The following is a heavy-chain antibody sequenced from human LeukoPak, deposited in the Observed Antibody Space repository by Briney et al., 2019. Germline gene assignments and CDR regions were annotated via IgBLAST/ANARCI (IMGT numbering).Heavy chain of an antibody. J-gene: IGHJ3*02. V-gene: IGHV3-23*01. CDR3: ANDGAYYDSSTDAFDI. D-gene: IGHD3-22*01. CDR1: GFTFTTSV. Sequence: GGSLRLSCEVSGFTFTTSVMHWVRQAPGKGLEWVSAISGSGGSTYYADSVKGRFIISRDNSKNTLYLQMNSLRAEDTAVYYCANDGAYYDSSTDAFDIWGQGTMVTVSS. CDR2: ISGSGGST.